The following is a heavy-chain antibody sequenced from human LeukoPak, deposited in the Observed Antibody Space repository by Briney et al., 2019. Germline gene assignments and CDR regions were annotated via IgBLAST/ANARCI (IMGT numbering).Heavy chain of an antibody. CDR3: ARVVYDSSGYELDY. CDR1: GGSISSYY. Sequence: SETLSLTCTVSGGSISSYYWSWIRQPPGKGLEWIGYIYYSGSTNYNPSLKSRVTISVDTSKNQFSLKLSSETAADTAVYYCARVVYDSSGYELDYWGQGTLVTVSS. J-gene: IGHJ4*02. CDR2: IYYSGST. D-gene: IGHD3-22*01. V-gene: IGHV4-59*01.